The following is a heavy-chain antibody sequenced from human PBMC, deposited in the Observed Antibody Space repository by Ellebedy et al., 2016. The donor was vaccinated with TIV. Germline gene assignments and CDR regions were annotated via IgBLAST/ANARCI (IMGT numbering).Heavy chain of an antibody. J-gene: IGHJ4*02. CDR2: VWYDDNIQ. Sequence: GESLKISCAASGFSFSTYGMHWVRPAPGKGLEWVAVVWYDDNIQRIADSVKGRFTLPRDNAKNSLYLQVNSLRAEETAVYYCATREYWGQGTLVTVSS. CDR1: GFSFSTYG. V-gene: IGHV3-33*03. CDR3: ATREY. D-gene: IGHD1-26*01.